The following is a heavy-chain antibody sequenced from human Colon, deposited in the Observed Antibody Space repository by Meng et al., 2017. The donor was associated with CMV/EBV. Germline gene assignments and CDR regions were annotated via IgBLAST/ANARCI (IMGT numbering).Heavy chain of an antibody. J-gene: IGHJ6*02. Sequence: QVQLQWSGPRLVQPSETLSLTCTVSGGSISGHYWTWIRRPAGEGLQWLGRIYSNGRIDENYSLRSRVTISVDTSKNQLSLRLTSVTAADTAVYYCGRAGARGVPIDVWGRGTPVTVSS. CDR3: GRAGARGVPIDV. D-gene: IGHD3-10*01. CDR1: GGSISGHY. V-gene: IGHV4-4*07. CDR2: IYSNGRI.